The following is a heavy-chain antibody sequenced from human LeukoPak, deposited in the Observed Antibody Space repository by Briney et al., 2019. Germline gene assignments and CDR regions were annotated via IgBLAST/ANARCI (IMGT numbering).Heavy chain of an antibody. CDR1: GFTFSSYA. D-gene: IGHD2-15*01. V-gene: IGHV3-23*01. CDR3: AKRYCSGGSCYSGLDY. Sequence: QPGGSLRLSCAASGFTFSSYAMSWVRQAPGKGLEWVSGISGSGGATYYADAVKGRFTISRDNSKNTLYLQMNSLRAEDTAVYHCAKRYCSGGSCYSGLDYWGQGTLVTVTS. CDR2: ISGSGGAT. J-gene: IGHJ4*02.